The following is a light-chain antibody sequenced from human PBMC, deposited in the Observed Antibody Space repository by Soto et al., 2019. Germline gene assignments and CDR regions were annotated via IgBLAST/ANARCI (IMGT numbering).Light chain of an antibody. CDR2: DVS. J-gene: IGKJ1*01. Sequence: EIVMTQSPATLSVSPGERATLSCRASQSVSSNLAWYQQKPGQAPRLLIYDVSNRATGIPDRFIGSGSGTDFTLTITRLEPEDFALYYCQQYGSSPSTFGQGTKV. CDR1: QSVSSN. V-gene: IGKV3-20*01. CDR3: QQYGSSPST.